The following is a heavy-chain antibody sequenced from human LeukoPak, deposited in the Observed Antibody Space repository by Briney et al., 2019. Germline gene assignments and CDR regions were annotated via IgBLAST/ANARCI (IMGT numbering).Heavy chain of an antibody. D-gene: IGHD6-6*01. CDR2: IYYSGST. V-gene: IGHV4-59*08. Sequence: SETLSLTCTVSGGSISSYYRSWIRQPPGKGLEWIGYIYYSGSTNYNPSLKSRVTISVDTSKNQFSLKLSSVTAADTAVYYCARSYSSSSEIDYWGQGTLVTVSS. CDR3: ARSYSSSSEIDY. CDR1: GGSISSYY. J-gene: IGHJ4*02.